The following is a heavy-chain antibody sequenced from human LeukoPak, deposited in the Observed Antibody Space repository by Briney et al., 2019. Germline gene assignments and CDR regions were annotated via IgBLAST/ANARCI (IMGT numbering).Heavy chain of an antibody. D-gene: IGHD3-16*01. CDR2: IYPGDSDT. CDR3: ARSANQGGIWV. V-gene: IGHV5-51*01. J-gene: IGHJ4*02. Sequence: GESLKISCKGFGYSFTTYWTAWVRQIPGQGLEWMGIIYPGDSDTRYSPSFQGQVTISADKSISTVYLQWSSLKASDTAMYYCARSANQGGIWVWGQGTLVTVSS. CDR1: GYSFTTYW.